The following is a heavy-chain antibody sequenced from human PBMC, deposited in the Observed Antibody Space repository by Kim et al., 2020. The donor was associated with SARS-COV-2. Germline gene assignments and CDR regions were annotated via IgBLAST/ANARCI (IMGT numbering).Heavy chain of an antibody. CDR3: ARDRPVRGVGYYYYYMDV. J-gene: IGHJ6*03. CDR2: INAGNGNT. D-gene: IGHD3-10*01. Sequence: ASVKVSCKASGYTFTSYAMHWVRQAPGQRLEWMGWINAGNGNTKYSQKFQGRVTITRDTSASTAYMELSSLRSEDTAVYYCARDRPVRGVGYYYYYMDVWGKGTTVTVSS. CDR1: GYTFTSYA. V-gene: IGHV1-3*01.